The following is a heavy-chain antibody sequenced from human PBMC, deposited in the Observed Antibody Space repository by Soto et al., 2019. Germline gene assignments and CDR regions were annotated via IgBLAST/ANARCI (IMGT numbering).Heavy chain of an antibody. CDR3: ARGYDFWSGQIDF. J-gene: IGHJ4*02. CDR1: GDSVSSGSYY. CDR2: IYYNGDT. D-gene: IGHD3-3*01. V-gene: IGHV4-61*01. Sequence: QVQLQESGPGLLKPSETLSLTCAVSGDSVSSGSYYWSWIRQPPGKGLEWIGHIYYNGDTIYNPSLKCRDTVSVDTYVTQFSLKLSSVTAADTAVYYCARGYDFWSGQIDFWGQGTLVTVSS.